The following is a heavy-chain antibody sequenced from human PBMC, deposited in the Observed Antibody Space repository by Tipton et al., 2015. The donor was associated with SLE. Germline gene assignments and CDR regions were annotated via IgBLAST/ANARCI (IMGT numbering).Heavy chain of an antibody. J-gene: IGHJ4*02. Sequence: TLSLTYTVSGGSISSYYWSWIRQPAGKGLEWIGRIYTSGSTNYNPSLKSRVTMSVDTSKNHFSLKLTSVIAADTAVYYCARDIEAPGDFLYFDYWGQGILVTVSS. V-gene: IGHV4-4*07. CDR2: IYTSGST. CDR3: ARDIEAPGDFLYFDY. D-gene: IGHD7-27*01. CDR1: GGSISSYY.